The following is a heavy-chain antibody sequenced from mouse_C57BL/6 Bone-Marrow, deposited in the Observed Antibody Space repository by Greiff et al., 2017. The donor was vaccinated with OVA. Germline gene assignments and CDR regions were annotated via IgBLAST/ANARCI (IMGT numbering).Heavy chain of an antibody. CDR1: GYTFTSYW. Sequence: QVQLQQPGAELVRPGSSVKLSCKASGYTFTSYWMHWVKQRPIQGLEWIGNIDPSDSDTHYNQKFKDKATLTVDKSSSTDYMQLSSLTSEDSAVYCCARERTVYYFDYWGQGTTLTVSS. J-gene: IGHJ2*01. CDR2: IDPSDSDT. V-gene: IGHV1-52*01. D-gene: IGHD1-1*01. CDR3: ARERTVYYFDY.